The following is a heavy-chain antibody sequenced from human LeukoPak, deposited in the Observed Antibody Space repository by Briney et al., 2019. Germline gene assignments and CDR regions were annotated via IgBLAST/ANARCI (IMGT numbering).Heavy chain of an antibody. J-gene: IGHJ6*02. V-gene: IGHV2-5*02. CDR1: VVALRTTGVG. D-gene: IGHD2-21*02. CDR2: IYWDDDK. Sequence: ESGPTLVKPTPTLTLTRSFSVVALRTTGVGVGWIRQPPGKALEWLALIYWDDDKRYSPSLKSRLTITKDTPKNQVVLTMTNMDPVDTGPYYCAHSSCCSDCKRTYDYYEMEVWGQGTTVTVSS. CDR3: AHSSCCSDCKRTYDYYEMEV.